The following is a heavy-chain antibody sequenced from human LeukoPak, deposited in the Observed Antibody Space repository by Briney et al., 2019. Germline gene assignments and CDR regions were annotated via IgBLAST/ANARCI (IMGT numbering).Heavy chain of an antibody. CDR1: GFTFDDYA. D-gene: IGHD3-16*02. J-gene: IGHJ4*02. CDR3: AKDRLRLGELSLFSPDY. Sequence: GGSLRLSCAASGFTFDDYAMHWVRQAPGKGLEWVSGISWNSGSIGYADSVKGRVTISRDNAKNSLYLQMNSLRAEDTALYYCAKDRLRLGELSLFSPDYWGQGTLVTVSS. CDR2: ISWNSGSI. V-gene: IGHV3-9*01.